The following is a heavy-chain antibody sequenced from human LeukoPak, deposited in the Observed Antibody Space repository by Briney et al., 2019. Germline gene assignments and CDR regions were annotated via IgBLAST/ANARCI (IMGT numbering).Heavy chain of an antibody. Sequence: SETLSLTCTVSGDSITSSHWWSWIRQSPGKGLEWIGNTYHSDYTNYNPSLKGRATISVDKSKNQFSLKLSSVTAADTAVYYCAYSTVVIRGYYWGQGTLVTVSS. V-gene: IGHV4-4*02. J-gene: IGHJ4*02. CDR2: TYHSDYT. CDR3: AYSTVVIRGYY. CDR1: GDSITSSHW. D-gene: IGHD4-23*01.